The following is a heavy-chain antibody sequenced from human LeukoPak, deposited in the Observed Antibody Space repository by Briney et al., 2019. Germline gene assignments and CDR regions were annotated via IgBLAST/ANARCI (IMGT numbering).Heavy chain of an antibody. Sequence: PGRSLRLSCAASGFTFSSYGMHWVRRAPGKGLEWVAVISYDGSNKYYADSVKGRFTISRDNSKNTLYLQMNSLRAEDTAVYYCACITMVRGVTNSEGWGQGTLVTVSS. CDR3: ACITMVRGVTNSEG. V-gene: IGHV3-30*03. CDR1: GFTFSSYG. CDR2: ISYDGSNK. D-gene: IGHD3-10*01. J-gene: IGHJ4*02.